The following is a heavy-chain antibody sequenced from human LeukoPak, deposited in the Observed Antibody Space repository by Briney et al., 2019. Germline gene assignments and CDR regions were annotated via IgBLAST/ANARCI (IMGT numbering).Heavy chain of an antibody. CDR3: ARGRNQRIVVAPAANWFDP. Sequence: SETLSLTCAVYGGSFSGYYWSWVRQPPGKGLEWIGEINHSGSTNYDPSPKSRVTISVDTSKNQFSLKLSSVTAADTAVYYCARGRNQRIVVAPAANWFDPWGQGTLVTVSS. V-gene: IGHV4-34*01. J-gene: IGHJ5*02. CDR1: GGSFSGYY. CDR2: INHSGST. D-gene: IGHD2-2*01.